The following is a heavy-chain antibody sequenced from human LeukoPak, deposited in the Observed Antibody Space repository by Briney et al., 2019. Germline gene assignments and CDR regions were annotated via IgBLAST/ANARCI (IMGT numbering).Heavy chain of an antibody. CDR2: IYHSGST. V-gene: IGHV4-59*01. J-gene: IGHJ4*01. D-gene: IGHD4-17*01. CDR3: ARDGASASPMGN. CDR1: GGSISTYY. Sequence: SETLSLTYTLSGGSISTYYWSWIRQPPGKGLEWIGYIYHSGSTNYNPSLKSRVTISVDTSKNQFSLRLSSVTAADTAVYYCARDGASASPMGNRGHGDLVTVSS.